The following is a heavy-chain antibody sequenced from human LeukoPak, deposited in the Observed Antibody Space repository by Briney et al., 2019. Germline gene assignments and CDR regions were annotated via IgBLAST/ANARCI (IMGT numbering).Heavy chain of an antibody. J-gene: IGHJ5*02. V-gene: IGHV1-46*01. CDR2: INLSDGAT. CDR3: ASELTANYCVDL. CDR1: GYTFTNYH. D-gene: IGHD4/OR15-4a*01. Sequence: ASVKVSCKASGYTFTNYHMHWVRQAPGQGLEWMGLINLSDGATSFAQKFQGRVTMTRDTSTSTVYMELSSLRSEDAAVYYCASELTANYCVDLWGQGALVAVSP.